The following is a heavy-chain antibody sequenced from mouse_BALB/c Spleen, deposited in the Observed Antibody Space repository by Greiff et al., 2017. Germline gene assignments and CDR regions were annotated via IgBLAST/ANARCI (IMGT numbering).Heavy chain of an antibody. D-gene: IGHD2-4*01. CDR1: GYTFTSYY. J-gene: IGHJ4*01. Sequence: QVQLQQSGAELVKPGASVKLSCKASGYTFTSYYMYWVKQRPGQGLEWIGEINPSNGGTNFNEKFKSKATLTVDKSSSTAYMQLSSLTSEDSAVYYCTRLADYDVDAMDYWGQGTSVTVSS. CDR3: TRLADYDVDAMDY. V-gene: IGHV1S81*02. CDR2: INPSNGGT.